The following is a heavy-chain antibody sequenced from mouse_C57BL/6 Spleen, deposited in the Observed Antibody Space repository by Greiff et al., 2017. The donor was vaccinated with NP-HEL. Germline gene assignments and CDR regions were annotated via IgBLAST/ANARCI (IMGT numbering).Heavy chain of an antibody. D-gene: IGHD2-3*01. CDR2: IPPNSGST. CDR1: GYTFTSYW. V-gene: IGHV1-64*01. Sequence: VQLQQPGAELVKPGASVKLSCKASGYTFTSYWMHWVKQRPGQGLEWIGMIPPNSGSTNYNEKFKSKATLTVDKASSTAYMQLSSLTSEDSAVYYCARGDGSLSAMYYWGQGTSVTVSS. CDR3: ARGDGSLSAMYY. J-gene: IGHJ4*01.